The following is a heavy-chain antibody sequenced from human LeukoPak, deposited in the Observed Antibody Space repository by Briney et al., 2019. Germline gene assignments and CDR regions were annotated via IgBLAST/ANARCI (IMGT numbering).Heavy chain of an antibody. CDR3: AELGITMIGGV. Sequence: GGSLRLSCAASGFTFSIYSMNWVRQAPGKGLEWVSSISSSSSYIYYADSVKGRFTTSRDNAKNSLYLQMNSLRAEDTAVYYCAELGITMIGGVWGKGTTVTISS. D-gene: IGHD3-10*02. J-gene: IGHJ6*04. CDR1: GFTFSIYS. V-gene: IGHV3-21*01. CDR2: ISSSSSYI.